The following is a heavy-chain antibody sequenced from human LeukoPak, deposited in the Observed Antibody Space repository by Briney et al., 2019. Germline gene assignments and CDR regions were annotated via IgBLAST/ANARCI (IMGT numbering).Heavy chain of an antibody. V-gene: IGHV3-48*01. CDR3: AKTYGRLGPFDY. CDR2: ISSSSSTI. J-gene: IGHJ4*02. CDR1: GFTFSTYS. D-gene: IGHD4-17*01. Sequence: GGSLRLSCAASGFTFSTYSMNWVRQAPGKGLEWVSYISSSSSTIHYADSVKGRFTISRDNSKNTLYLQMNSLRAEDTAVYYCAKTYGRLGPFDYWGQGTLVTVSS.